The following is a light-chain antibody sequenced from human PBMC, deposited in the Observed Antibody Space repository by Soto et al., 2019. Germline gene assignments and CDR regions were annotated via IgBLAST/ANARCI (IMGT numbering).Light chain of an antibody. Sequence: QAVVTQPPSVSGAPGQRVTISCTGSSSNIGAGYDVHWYQQLPGTAPKLLIYGNSNRPSGVPDRFSGSKSGTSASLAITGLQAEDEADYYCQSYDSSLSVVFGGGPKVTVL. CDR2: GNS. J-gene: IGLJ2*01. CDR3: QSYDSSLSVV. V-gene: IGLV1-40*01. CDR1: SSNIGAGYD.